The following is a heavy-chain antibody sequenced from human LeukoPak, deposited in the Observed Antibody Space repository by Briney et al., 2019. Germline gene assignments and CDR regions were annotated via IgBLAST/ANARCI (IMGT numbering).Heavy chain of an antibody. D-gene: IGHD5-24*01. CDR3: ARAGLHGTFDY. V-gene: IGHV4-61*01. CDR1: GGSVSSGSYY. Sequence: PSETLSLTCTVSGGSVSSGSYYWSWIRQPPGKGLEWIGCIYYSGSTDYNPSLKSRVTISVDTSKNQFSLKLSSVTAADTAVYYCARAGLHGTFDYWGQGTLVTVSS. CDR2: IYYSGST. J-gene: IGHJ4*02.